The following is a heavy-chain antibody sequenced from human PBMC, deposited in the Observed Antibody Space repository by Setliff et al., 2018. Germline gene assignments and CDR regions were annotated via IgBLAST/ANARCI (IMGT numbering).Heavy chain of an antibody. V-gene: IGHV3-21*01. CDR3: AGRLGASTRYYYYGLDV. Sequence: GGSLRLSCAASGISSYTMSWVRQAPGKGLEWVAPISSSSGHIYHAASVRGRFTISRDNTKNSLYLQMDSLRVEDTAVYYCAGRLGASTRYYYYGLDVWGQGTTVTVSS. CDR2: ISSSSGHI. J-gene: IGHJ6*02. CDR1: GISSYT. D-gene: IGHD3-16*01.